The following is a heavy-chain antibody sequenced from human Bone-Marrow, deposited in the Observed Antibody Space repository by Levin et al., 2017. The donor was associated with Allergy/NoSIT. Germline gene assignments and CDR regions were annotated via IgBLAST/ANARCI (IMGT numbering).Heavy chain of an antibody. CDR1: GGSISSYY. J-gene: IGHJ3*02. CDR3: ARDLGDYYDTPSKDAFDI. CDR2: IYYSGST. Sequence: SETLSLTCTVSGGSISSYYWSWIRQPPGKGLEWIGYIYYSGSTNYNPSLKSRVTISVDTSKNQFSLKLSSVTAADTAVYYCARDLGDYYDTPSKDAFDIWGQGTMVTVSS. V-gene: IGHV4-59*01. D-gene: IGHD3-22*01.